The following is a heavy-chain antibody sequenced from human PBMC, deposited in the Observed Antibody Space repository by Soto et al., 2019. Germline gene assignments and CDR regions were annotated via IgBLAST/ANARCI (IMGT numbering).Heavy chain of an antibody. Sequence: GGALRLSCAASGFTFSSYWMIWVRQAPGKGLELVANIKQDGSEKYYVDSVKGRFTISRDNTKNSLYLQMNSLRAEDTAVYYCARVPDSSSWYFRYAFDIWGQGT. CDR1: GFTFSSYW. J-gene: IGHJ3*02. CDR2: IKQDGSEK. CDR3: ARVPDSSSWYFRYAFDI. V-gene: IGHV3-7*03. D-gene: IGHD6-13*01.